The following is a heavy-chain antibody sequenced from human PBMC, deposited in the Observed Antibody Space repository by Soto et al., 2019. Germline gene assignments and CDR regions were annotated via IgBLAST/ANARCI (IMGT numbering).Heavy chain of an antibody. CDR1: GGTFSSYA. Sequence: ASVKVSCKASGGTFSSYAISWVRQAPGQGLEWMGGIIPIFGTANYAQKFQGRVTITADESTSTAYMELSSLRSGDTAVYYCARVNIIQLPYYYYGMDVWGKGTTVTVSS. J-gene: IGHJ6*04. CDR2: IIPIFGTA. CDR3: ARVNIIQLPYYYYGMDV. D-gene: IGHD5-18*01. V-gene: IGHV1-69*13.